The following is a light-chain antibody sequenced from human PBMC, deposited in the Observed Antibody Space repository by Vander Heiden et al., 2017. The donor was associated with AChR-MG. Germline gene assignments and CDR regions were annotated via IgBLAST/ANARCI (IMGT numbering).Light chain of an antibody. CDR1: QSVSSSY. CDR3: QQYGSSPPKVT. V-gene: IGKV3-20*01. J-gene: IGKJ4*01. CDR2: GAS. Sequence: EIVLTQSPGTLSLSPGERATLSCRASQSVSSSYLAWYQQKPGQAPRLLFYGASSRATGIPDRFSGSGSGTDFTLTISRLEPEDVAVYYCQQYGSSPPKVTFGGGTKVEIK.